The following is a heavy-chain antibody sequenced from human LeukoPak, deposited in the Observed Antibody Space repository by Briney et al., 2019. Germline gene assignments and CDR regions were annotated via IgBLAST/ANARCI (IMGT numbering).Heavy chain of an antibody. D-gene: IGHD6-19*01. CDR2: IYHSGST. J-gene: IGHJ5*02. CDR3: ARAPRWLVLGGSWFDP. V-gene: IGHV4-38-2*02. CDR1: GYSISSGYY. Sequence: PSETLSLTCTVSGYSISSGYYWGWIRQPPGKGLEWIGSIYHSGSTYYNPSLKSRVTISVDTSKNQFSLKLSSVTAADTAVYYCARAPRWLVLGGSWFDPWGQGTLVTVSS.